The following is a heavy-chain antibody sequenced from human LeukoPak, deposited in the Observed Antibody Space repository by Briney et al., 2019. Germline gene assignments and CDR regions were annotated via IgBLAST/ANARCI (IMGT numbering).Heavy chain of an antibody. V-gene: IGHV3-23*01. J-gene: IGHJ4*02. CDR1: GFTFTSYG. CDR3: AFSYGSGSYCRF. D-gene: IGHD3-10*01. CDR2: VSGHGRTT. Sequence: GGSLRLSCAASGFTFTSYGMSWVRQAPGKGLEWVSAVSGHGRTTYYTDSVRGRFTLSRDNSKNTLYLQMNSLRAEDTAVYYCAFSYGSGSYCRFWGQGTLVTVSS.